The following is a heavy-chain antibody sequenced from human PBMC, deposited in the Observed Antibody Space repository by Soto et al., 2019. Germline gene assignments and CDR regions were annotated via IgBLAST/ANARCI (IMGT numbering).Heavy chain of an antibody. D-gene: IGHD4-4*01. CDR2: IYYSGST. CDR3: ARRLQSNSCVGQYCDY. J-gene: IGHJ4*02. V-gene: IGHV4-39*01. CDR1: GGSISSSSYY. Sequence: QLQLQESGPGLVKPSETLSLTCTVSGGSISSSSYYWGWIRQPPGKGLEWIGSIYYSGSTYYTPSLKSRVTISVDTSKNQFSLKLSSVTAADTAVYYCARRLQSNSCVGQYCDYWGQGTLVTVSS.